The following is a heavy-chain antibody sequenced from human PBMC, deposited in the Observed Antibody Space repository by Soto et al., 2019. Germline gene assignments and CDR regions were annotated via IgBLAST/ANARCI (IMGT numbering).Heavy chain of an antibody. J-gene: IGHJ6*02. V-gene: IGHV3-30-3*01. Sequence: QVQLVESEGGVVQPGRSLRLSCAASGLTFSSYAMHWVRQAPGKGLEWVAVISYDGSNTYYADSVKGRFTISRDNFKNRLYLQMNSLRAEDTTVYYCARDLGAYSSSGRYYYGMDVWGQGTTVTVSS. D-gene: IGHD6-13*01. CDR3: ARDLGAYSSSGRYYYGMDV. CDR2: ISYDGSNT. CDR1: GLTFSSYA.